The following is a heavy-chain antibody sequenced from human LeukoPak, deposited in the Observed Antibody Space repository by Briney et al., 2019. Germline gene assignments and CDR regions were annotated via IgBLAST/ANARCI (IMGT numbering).Heavy chain of an antibody. D-gene: IGHD6-13*01. J-gene: IGHJ4*02. CDR2: IYYSGST. Sequence: SETLSLTCTVSGGSISSYYWSWIRQPPGKGLEWIGYIYYSGSTNYNPSLKSRVTISVDTSKNQFSLKLSSVTAADTAVYYCARESFIAAAGPISDYWGQGTLVTVSS. CDR1: GGSISSYY. V-gene: IGHV4-59*12. CDR3: ARESFIAAAGPISDY.